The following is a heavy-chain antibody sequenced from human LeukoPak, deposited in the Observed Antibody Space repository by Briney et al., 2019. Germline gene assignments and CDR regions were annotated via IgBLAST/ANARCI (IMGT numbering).Heavy chain of an antibody. V-gene: IGHV4-59*01. CDR3: ARSYDSSGYYYYYFDY. Sequence: PSETLSRTCTVSGGSISSYYWSWIRQPPGKGLEWIGYIYYSGSTNYNPSLKSRVTISVDTSKNQFSLKLSSVTAADTAVYYCARSYDSSGYYYYYFDYWGQGTLVTVSS. CDR1: GGSISSYY. J-gene: IGHJ4*02. CDR2: IYYSGST. D-gene: IGHD3-22*01.